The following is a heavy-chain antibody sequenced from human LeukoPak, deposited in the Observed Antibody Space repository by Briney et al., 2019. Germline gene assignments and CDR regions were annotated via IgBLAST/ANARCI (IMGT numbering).Heavy chain of an antibody. D-gene: IGHD5-12*01. J-gene: IGHJ5*02. V-gene: IGHV1-2*02. CDR3: ARSRGYDSWFDP. CDR1: GYTFTGYY. Sequence: ASVKVSCKASGYTFTGYYMHWVRQAPGQGLEWMGWINPNSGGTNYAQKFQGRVTMTRDTSISTAYMELSRLRSDDTAVYYCARSRGYDSWFDPWGQGTLVTVSS. CDR2: INPNSGGT.